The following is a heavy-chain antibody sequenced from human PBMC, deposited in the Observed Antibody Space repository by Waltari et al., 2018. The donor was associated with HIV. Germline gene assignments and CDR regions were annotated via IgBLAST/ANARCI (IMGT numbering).Heavy chain of an antibody. Sequence: QVQLQESGPGLVKPSETLSLTCTVSGGSISSYYWSWIRQPPGKGLEWIGYIYYSGSTNYNPSLKSRLTMSVDTSKNQCSLKLSSVTAADTAVYYCARQSRGNSVGYDYWGQGTLVTVSS. D-gene: IGHD1-26*01. J-gene: IGHJ4*02. CDR1: GGSISSYY. CDR3: ARQSRGNSVGYDY. V-gene: IGHV4-59*08. CDR2: IYYSGST.